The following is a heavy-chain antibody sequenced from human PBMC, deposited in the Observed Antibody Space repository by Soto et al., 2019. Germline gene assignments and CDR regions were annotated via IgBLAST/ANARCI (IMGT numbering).Heavy chain of an antibody. J-gene: IGHJ3*02. CDR1: GGTFSSYA. D-gene: IGHD2-21*02. Sequence: QVQLVQSGAEVKKPGSSVKVSCKASGGTFSSYAISWVRQAPGQGLEWMGGIIPIFGTANYAQKFQGRVTITADESTSTAYMELSSLRSEDTAVYYCARSVSPGDLQPTDAFDIWGQGTMVTVSS. CDR3: ARSVSPGDLQPTDAFDI. V-gene: IGHV1-69*12. CDR2: IIPIFGTA.